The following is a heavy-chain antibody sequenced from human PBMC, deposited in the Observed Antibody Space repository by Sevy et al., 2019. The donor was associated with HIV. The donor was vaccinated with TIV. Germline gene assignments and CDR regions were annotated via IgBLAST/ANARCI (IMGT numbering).Heavy chain of an antibody. CDR2: IYYSGST. V-gene: IGHV4-39*01. CDR3: ASHVARLEIAARPGFNWLDP. Sequence: SETLSLTCTVSGGSISSSSYYWGWIRQPPGKGLEWIGSIYYSGSTYYNPSLKSRVTISVDTSKNQFSLKLSSVTAADTAVYYCASHVARLEIAARPGFNWLDPWGQGTLVTVSS. D-gene: IGHD6-6*01. J-gene: IGHJ5*02. CDR1: GGSISSSSYY.